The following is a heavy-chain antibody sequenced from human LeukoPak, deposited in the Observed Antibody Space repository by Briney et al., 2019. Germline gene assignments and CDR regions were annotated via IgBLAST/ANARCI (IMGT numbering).Heavy chain of an antibody. J-gene: IGHJ4*02. CDR2: IRYDGSNK. Sequence: GGSLRLSCAASGFTFSSYGMHWVRQAPGKGLEWVAFIRYDGSNKSYADSVKGRFTISRDNSKNTLYLQMNSLRAEDTAVYYCAKGRTIVVVPAVPFDYWGQGTLVTVSS. CDR3: AKGRTIVVVPAVPFDY. CDR1: GFTFSSYG. D-gene: IGHD2-2*01. V-gene: IGHV3-30*02.